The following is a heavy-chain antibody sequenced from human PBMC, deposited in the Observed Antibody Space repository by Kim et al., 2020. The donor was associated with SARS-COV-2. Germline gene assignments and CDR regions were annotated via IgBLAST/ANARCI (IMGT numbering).Heavy chain of an antibody. CDR1: GFTFSSYG. D-gene: IGHD3-22*01. V-gene: IGHV3-33*01. CDR3: ARGDYDSGEGYFQH. J-gene: IGHJ1*01. Sequence: GGSLRLSCAASGFTFSSYGMHWVRQAPGKGLEWVAVIWYDGSNKYYADSVKGRFTISRDNSKNTLYLQMNSLRAEDTAVYYCARGDYDSGEGYFQHWGQGTLVTVSS. CDR2: IWYDGSNK.